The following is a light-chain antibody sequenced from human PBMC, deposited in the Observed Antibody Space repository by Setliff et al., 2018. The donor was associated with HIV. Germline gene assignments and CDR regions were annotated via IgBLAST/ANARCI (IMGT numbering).Light chain of an antibody. V-gene: IGLV2-11*01. CDR2: DVT. Sequence: QSVLAQPRSVSGSPGQSVTISCTGTSSDIGGYKSVSWYQQHADKAPKLMIYDVTERPPGVPYRFSGSKSGNTASLTISGLQAEDEADYSCCSYVGSYSYVFGTGTKVTVL. CDR3: CSYVGSYSYV. CDR1: SSDIGGYKS. J-gene: IGLJ1*01.